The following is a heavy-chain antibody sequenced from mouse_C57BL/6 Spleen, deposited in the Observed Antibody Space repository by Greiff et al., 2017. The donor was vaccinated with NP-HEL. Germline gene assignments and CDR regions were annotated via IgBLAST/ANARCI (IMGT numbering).Heavy chain of an antibody. D-gene: IGHD1-1*01. CDR2: IWTGGGT. V-gene: IGHV2-9-1*01. CDR1: GFSLTSYA. J-gene: IGHJ2*01. CDR3: ARYYYGSSYNYFDY. Sequence: QVQLKQSGPGLVAPSQSLSITCTVSGFSLTSYAISWVRQPPGKGLEWLGVIWTGGGTNYNSALKSRLSISKDNSKSQVFLKMNSLQTDDTARYYCARYYYGSSYNYFDYWGQGTTLTVSS.